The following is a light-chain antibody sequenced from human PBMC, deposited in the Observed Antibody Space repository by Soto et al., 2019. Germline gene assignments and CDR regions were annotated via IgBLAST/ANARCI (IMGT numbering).Light chain of an antibody. CDR1: SSDVGNYNY. CDR2: DVS. CDR3: CSYAGSYKGYV. Sequence: QSALTQPRSVSGSLGQSVTISCTGTSSDVGNYNYVSWYQQHPGKAPKFMIYDVSKRPSGVPDRFSGSKSGNTASLTISGLQAEDEADYYCCSYAGSYKGYVFGTGTKLTVL. J-gene: IGLJ1*01. V-gene: IGLV2-11*01.